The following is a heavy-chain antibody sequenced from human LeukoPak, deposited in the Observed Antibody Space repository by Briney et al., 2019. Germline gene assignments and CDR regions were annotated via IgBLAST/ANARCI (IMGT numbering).Heavy chain of an antibody. D-gene: IGHD4-17*01. CDR2: ISYDGSNK. CDR1: GFTFSSYA. CDR3: ARDRLAEYPDYALSV. Sequence: PGGSLRLSCAASGFTFSSYAMHWVRQAPGKGLEWVAVISYDGSNKYYADSVKGRFTISRDNSKNTLYLQMNSLRAEDTAVYYCARDRLAEYPDYALSVGGQGPLVTVSS. V-gene: IGHV3-30-3*01. J-gene: IGHJ4*02.